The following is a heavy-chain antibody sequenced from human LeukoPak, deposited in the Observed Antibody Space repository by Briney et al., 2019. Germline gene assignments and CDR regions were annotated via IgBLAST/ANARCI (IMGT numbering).Heavy chain of an antibody. V-gene: IGHV4-34*01. CDR3: ARGRYRYYDILTGYYSSYYYYGMDV. CDR2: INHSGST. J-gene: IGHJ6*02. CDR1: GGSFSGYY. D-gene: IGHD3-9*01. Sequence: SETPSLTCAVYGGSFSGYYWSWIRQPPRKGLEWIGEINHSGSTNYNPSLKSRVTISVDTSKNQFSLKLSSVTAADTAVYYCARGRYRYYDILTGYYSSYYYYGMDVWGQGTTVTVSS.